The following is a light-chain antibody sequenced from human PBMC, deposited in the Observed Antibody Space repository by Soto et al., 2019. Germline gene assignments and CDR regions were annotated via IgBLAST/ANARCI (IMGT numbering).Light chain of an antibody. J-gene: IGLJ2*01. CDR1: NIGSKS. CDR2: YDS. Sequence: SYELTQPPSVSVAPGKTARITCGGNNIGSKSVHWYQQKPRQAPVLVIYYDSDRPSGIPERFSGSNSGNTATLTISRVEAGDEADYYCQVWDSSSDHHVVFGGGTKVTVL. V-gene: IGLV3-21*04. CDR3: QVWDSSSDHHVV.